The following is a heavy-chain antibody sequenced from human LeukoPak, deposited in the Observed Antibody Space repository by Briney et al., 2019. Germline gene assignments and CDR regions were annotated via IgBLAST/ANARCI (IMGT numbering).Heavy chain of an antibody. CDR1: GFTVSSNY. J-gene: IGHJ3*02. CDR2: IYSGGST. Sequence: QSGGSLRLSCAASGFTVSSNYMSWVRQAPGKGLEWVSVIYSGGSTYYADSVKGRFTISRDNSKNTLYLQMNSLRAEDTAVYYCARGSGYYYDSSGATLTSRPYAFDIWGQGTMVTVSS. CDR3: ARGSGYYYDSSGATLTSRPYAFDI. V-gene: IGHV3-53*01. D-gene: IGHD3-22*01.